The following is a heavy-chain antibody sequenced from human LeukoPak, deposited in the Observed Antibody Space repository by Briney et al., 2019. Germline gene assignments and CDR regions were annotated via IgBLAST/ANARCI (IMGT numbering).Heavy chain of an antibody. CDR2: ISSSSSTI. CDR1: GFTFSTYN. CDR3: ARASYYNIMRPDY. D-gene: IGHD3-9*01. J-gene: IGHJ4*02. V-gene: IGHV3-48*02. Sequence: GGSLRLSCAASGFTFSTYNMNWVRQAPGKGLEWVSCISSSSSTIYYADSVKGRFTISRDNAKNSLYLQMNSLRDEDTAVYYCARASYYNIMRPDYWGQGTLVTVSS.